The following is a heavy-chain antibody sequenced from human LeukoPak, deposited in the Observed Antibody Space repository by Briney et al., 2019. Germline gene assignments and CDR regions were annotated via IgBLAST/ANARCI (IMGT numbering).Heavy chain of an antibody. CDR1: GYTFTSYD. J-gene: IGHJ4*02. Sequence: ASVKVSCKASGYTFTSYDINWVRQATGQGLEWMGWMNPNSGNTGYAQKLQGRVTMTRNTSISTAYMELSSLRSEDTAVYYCARGGYSSSWYYFDYWGQGTLVTVSS. CDR2: MNPNSGNT. CDR3: ARGGYSSSWYYFDY. D-gene: IGHD6-13*01. V-gene: IGHV1-8*01.